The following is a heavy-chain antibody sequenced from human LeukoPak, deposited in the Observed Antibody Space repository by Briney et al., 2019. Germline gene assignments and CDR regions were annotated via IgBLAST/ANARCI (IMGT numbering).Heavy chain of an antibody. V-gene: IGHV3-53*01. J-gene: IGHJ3*02. CDR1: GFTVSSNY. D-gene: IGHD3-22*01. Sequence: GGSLRLSCAASGFTVSSNYMSWVRQAPGKGLEWVSVIYSGGSTYYADSVKGRFTISRDNSKNTLYLQMNSLRAEDTAVYYCARDVYDSSGYPYAFDIWGQRTMVTVSS. CDR3: ARDVYDSSGYPYAFDI. CDR2: IYSGGST.